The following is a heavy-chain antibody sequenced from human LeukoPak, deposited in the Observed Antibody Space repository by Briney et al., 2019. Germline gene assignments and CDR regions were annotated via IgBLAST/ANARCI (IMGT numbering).Heavy chain of an antibody. J-gene: IGHJ4*02. CDR2: ISSSGSTI. D-gene: IGHD6-19*01. CDR1: GFTFSSYE. V-gene: IGHV3-48*03. Sequence: GGSLRLSCAASGFTFSSYEMNWVRQAPGKGLEWVSYISSSGSTIYYADSVKGRFTISRDNSKNTLYLQMNSQRAEDTAVYYCAKDKEAGIAVAGVFDYWGQGTLVTVSS. CDR3: AKDKEAGIAVAGVFDY.